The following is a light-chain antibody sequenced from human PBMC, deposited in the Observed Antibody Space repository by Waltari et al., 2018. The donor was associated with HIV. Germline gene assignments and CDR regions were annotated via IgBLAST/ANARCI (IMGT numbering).Light chain of an antibody. J-gene: IGKJ4*01. V-gene: IGKV4-1*01. Sequence: DIVMTQSPDSLAVSLGERATINCKSSQSVLYSSNNKNYLAWYQQKPGQPPRLLIYWASTRESGVPDRFSGSRSGTDFTLTISSLQAEDVAVYYCQQYYSIPPLTFGGGTKVEIK. CDR1: QSVLYSSNNKNY. CDR3: QQYYSIPPLT. CDR2: WAS.